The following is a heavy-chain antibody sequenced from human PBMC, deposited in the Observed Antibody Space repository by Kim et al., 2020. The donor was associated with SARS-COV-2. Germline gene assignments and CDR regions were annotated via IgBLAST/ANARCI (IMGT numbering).Heavy chain of an antibody. CDR2: IYYSGST. J-gene: IGHJ4*02. D-gene: IGHD4-17*01. CDR3: AVALRPPYSNFDY. CDR1: GGSLSSTSLY. V-gene: IGHV4-39*01. Sequence: SETLSLMCTVSGGSLSSTSLYWGWIRQPPGKGLQWLGNIYYSGSTYYNPSLKYRVTISVDTSKNQFSLKLSSVTAADTAMYYCAVALRPPYSNFDYWGQGTLVTVSS.